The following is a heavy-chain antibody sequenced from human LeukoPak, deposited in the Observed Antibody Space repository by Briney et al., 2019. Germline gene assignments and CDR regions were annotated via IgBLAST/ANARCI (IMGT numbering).Heavy chain of an antibody. V-gene: IGHV1-2*02. Sequence: GASVKVSCKASGYTFTGYYMHWVRQAPGQGLEWMGWINPNSGGTNYAQKFQGRVTMTRDTPISTAYMELSRLRSDDTAVYYCARDIWVGIAAAPAYWGQGTLVTVSS. CDR1: GYTFTGYY. D-gene: IGHD6-13*01. J-gene: IGHJ4*02. CDR3: ARDIWVGIAAAPAY. CDR2: INPNSGGT.